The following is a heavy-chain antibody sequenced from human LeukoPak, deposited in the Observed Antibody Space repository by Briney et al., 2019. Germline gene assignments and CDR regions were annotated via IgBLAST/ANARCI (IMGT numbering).Heavy chain of an antibody. V-gene: IGHV3-23*01. J-gene: IGHJ4*02. CDR3: AKGSRTTPRSSGLDY. CDR1: GFTFSSSA. Sequence: GGSLRLSCAASGFTFSSSAMSWVRQVPGKGLEWVSGISASGGSTYYADSVKGRFTISRDNSKNTLYLQMNSLRAEDTAVYYCAKGSRTTPRSSGLDYWGQGTLVTVSS. D-gene: IGHD3-22*01. CDR2: ISASGGST.